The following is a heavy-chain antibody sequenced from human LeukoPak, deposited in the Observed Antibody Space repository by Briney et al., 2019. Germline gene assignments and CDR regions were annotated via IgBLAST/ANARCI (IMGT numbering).Heavy chain of an antibody. V-gene: IGHV3-23*01. D-gene: IGHD3-16*02. Sequence: PGGSLRLSCAASEFVFGAFPMSWIRQAAGKGLEWVSSINGDGDSTHYAGSVKGRFTISRDNSKNTLYLQMNSLRAEDTAVYYCAKGKDDYVWGSYRSHFDYWGQGTLVTVSS. CDR1: EFVFGAFP. CDR2: INGDGDST. CDR3: AKGKDDYVWGSYRSHFDY. J-gene: IGHJ4*02.